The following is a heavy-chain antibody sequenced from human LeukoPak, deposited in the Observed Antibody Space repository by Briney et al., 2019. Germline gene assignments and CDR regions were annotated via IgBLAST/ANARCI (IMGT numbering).Heavy chain of an antibody. J-gene: IGHJ4*02. CDR2: ISASGGST. V-gene: IGHV3-23*01. Sequence: SGGSLRLSCAASGFTFSSYAMSWVRQAPGKGLEWVSAISASGGSTYYADSVKGRFTISRDKSKNTLYLQMTSLRAEDTAVYYCAKEGSSGWYSFFDYWGPGTLVTVSS. D-gene: IGHD6-19*01. CDR3: AKEGSSGWYSFFDY. CDR1: GFTFSSYA.